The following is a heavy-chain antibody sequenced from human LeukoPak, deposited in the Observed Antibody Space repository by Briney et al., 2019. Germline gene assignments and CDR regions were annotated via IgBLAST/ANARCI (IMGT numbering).Heavy chain of an antibody. V-gene: IGHV1-69*04. CDR3: ARETTYGDYDY. Sequence: ASVKVSRKASGGTFSSYAISWVRQAPGQGLEWMGRIIPIFGIANYAQKFQGRVTITADKSTSTAYMELSSLRSEDTAVYYCARETTYGDYDYWGQGTLVTVSS. CDR2: IIPIFGIA. CDR1: GGTFSSYA. J-gene: IGHJ4*02. D-gene: IGHD4-17*01.